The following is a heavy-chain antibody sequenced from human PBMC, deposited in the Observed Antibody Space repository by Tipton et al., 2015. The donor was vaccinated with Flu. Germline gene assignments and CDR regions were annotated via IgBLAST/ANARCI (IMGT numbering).Heavy chain of an antibody. CDR2: SYYSGST. Sequence: LRLSCTVSGGSLSYYYWNWIRQPPGKGLEWIGFSYYSGSTAYNPALKSRVTISVDTSRNQFSLKLSSVTAADTAVYYCARDRVGDYSGFDPWGQGTLVTVSS. CDR3: ARDRVGDYSGFDP. V-gene: IGHV4-59*12. CDR1: GGSLSYYY. D-gene: IGHD4-17*01. J-gene: IGHJ5*02.